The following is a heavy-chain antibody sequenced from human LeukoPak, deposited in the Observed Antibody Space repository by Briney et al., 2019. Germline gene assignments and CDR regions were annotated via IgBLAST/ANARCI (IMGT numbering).Heavy chain of an antibody. CDR2: ISSSSSTI. Sequence: TGGSLRLSCAASGFTFSSYSMNWVRQAPGKGLEWVSYISSSSSTIYYADSVKGRFTISRDNAKNSLSLQMNSLRAEDTAVYYCARGIGGYGSVQDYWGQGTLVTVSS. D-gene: IGHD5-12*01. J-gene: IGHJ4*02. V-gene: IGHV3-48*01. CDR1: GFTFSSYS. CDR3: ARGIGGYGSVQDY.